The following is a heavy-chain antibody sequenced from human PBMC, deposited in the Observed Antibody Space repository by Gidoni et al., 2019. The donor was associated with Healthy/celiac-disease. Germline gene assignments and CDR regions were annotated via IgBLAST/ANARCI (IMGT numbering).Heavy chain of an antibody. Sequence: EVQLLESGVGLVQPGGSLRLSFAASGFTFSSFSMSFVRQAPGTGRDWVSAISGSGGSTYYADSVKGRFTISRDNSKNTLYLQMNSLRAEDTVVYYCAKVYVGDWNDGRGYYDILTGYWRGLPFDYWGQGTLVTVSS. CDR3: AKVYVGDWNDGRGYYDILTGYWRGLPFDY. V-gene: IGHV3-23*01. CDR2: ISGSGGST. CDR1: GFTFSSFS. D-gene: IGHD3-9*01. J-gene: IGHJ4*02.